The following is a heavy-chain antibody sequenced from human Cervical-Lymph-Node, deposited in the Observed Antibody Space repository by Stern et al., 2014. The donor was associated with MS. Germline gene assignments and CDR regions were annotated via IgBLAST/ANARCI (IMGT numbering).Heavy chain of an antibody. J-gene: IGHJ4*02. V-gene: IGHV3-33*01. CDR1: GFTFSNYG. D-gene: IGHD1-7*01. Sequence: VQLVESGGGVVQPGRSLRLSCAASGFTFSNYGMHWVRQAPGKGLEWLAVIWYDGNKKFYADSVKGRFTISRDNSKNTLYLQMDSLRAEDTAVYYCARGNWNYEGMGYWGQGTLVTVFS. CDR3: ARGNWNYEGMGY. CDR2: IWYDGNKK.